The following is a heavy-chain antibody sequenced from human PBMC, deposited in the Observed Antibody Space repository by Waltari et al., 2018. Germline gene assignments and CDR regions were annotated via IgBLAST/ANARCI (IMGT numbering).Heavy chain of an antibody. CDR2: ISYNGAT. V-gene: IGHV4-39*01. D-gene: IGHD5-12*01. Sequence: QLQLQESGHGLVKPSETLSLTCSVSVVPINTTRPDWGWIRQPPGQGLEWIGTISYNGATYSSPSLRSRVTIFRDTSKNQLSLKLGSVTAADTAFYYCATYIGASLGTAAFDVWGQGTMVTVSS. J-gene: IGHJ3*01. CDR3: ATYIGASLGTAAFDV. CDR1: VVPINTTRPD.